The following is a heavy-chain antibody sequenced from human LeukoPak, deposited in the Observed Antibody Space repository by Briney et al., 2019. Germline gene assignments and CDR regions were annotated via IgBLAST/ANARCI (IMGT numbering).Heavy chain of an antibody. CDR3: ARDKTARTPGNYYYYGMDV. V-gene: IGHV4-59*01. J-gene: IGHJ6*02. CDR2: IYYSGST. CDR1: GGSISSYY. D-gene: IGHD6-6*01. Sequence: PSETLSLTCTVSGGSISSYYWSWIRQPPVKGLEWIGYIYYSGSTNYNPSLKSRVTISVDTSKNQFSLKLSSVTAADTAVYYCARDKTARTPGNYYYYGMDVWGQGTTVTVSS.